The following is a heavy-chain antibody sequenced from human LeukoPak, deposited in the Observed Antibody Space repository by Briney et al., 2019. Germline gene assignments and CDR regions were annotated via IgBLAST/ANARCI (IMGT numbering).Heavy chain of an antibody. V-gene: IGHV4-4*02. CDR1: GGSISSSNW. J-gene: IGHJ5*02. Sequence: SETLSLTCAVSGGSISSSNWWSWVRQPPGKGLEWIGEIYHSGSTNYNPSLKGRVTISVDTSKNQFSLKLSSVTAADTAVYYCARESPVYNWFDPWGQGTLVTVSS. CDR2: IYHSGST. CDR3: ARESPVYNWFDP.